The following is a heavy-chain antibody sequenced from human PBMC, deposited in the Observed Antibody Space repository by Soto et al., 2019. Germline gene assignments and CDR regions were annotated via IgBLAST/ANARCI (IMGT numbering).Heavy chain of an antibody. CDR3: ATHLTHDYGDYVDAFDI. CDR2: IDPSDSYT. D-gene: IGHD4-17*01. Sequence: GESLKISCKGSGYSFTSYWISWVRQMPGKGLEWMGRIDPSDSYTNYSPSFQGHVTISADKSISTAYLQWSSLKASDTAMYYCATHLTHDYGDYVDAFDIWGQGTMVTVSS. CDR1: GYSFTSYW. V-gene: IGHV5-10-1*01. J-gene: IGHJ3*02.